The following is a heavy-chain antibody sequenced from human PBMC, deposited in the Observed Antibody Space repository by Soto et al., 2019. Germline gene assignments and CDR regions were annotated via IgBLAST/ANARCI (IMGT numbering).Heavy chain of an antibody. CDR1: GFTFTSSA. CDR2: IVVGSGNT. D-gene: IGHD3-3*01. Sequence: ASVKVSCKASGFTFTSSAVQWVRQARGQRLEWIGWIVVGSGNTNYAQKFQERVTITRDMSTSTAYMELSSLRSEDTAVYYCAADPGFWSGYYIIRVPSYGMDVWGQGTTVTAP. V-gene: IGHV1-58*01. CDR3: AADPGFWSGYYIIRVPSYGMDV. J-gene: IGHJ6*02.